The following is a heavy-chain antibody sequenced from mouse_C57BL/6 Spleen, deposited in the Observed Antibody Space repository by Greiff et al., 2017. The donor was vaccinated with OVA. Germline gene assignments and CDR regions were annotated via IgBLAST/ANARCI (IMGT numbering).Heavy chain of an antibody. CDR2: IYPRSGNT. D-gene: IGHD2-4*01. J-gene: IGHJ2*01. CDR3: AGYDYDDFDY. CDR1: GYTFTSYG. V-gene: IGHV1-81*01. Sequence: QVQLKESGAELARPGASVKLSCKASGYTFTSYGISWVKQRTGQGLEWIGEIYPRSGNTYYNEKFKGKATLTADKSYSTAYMELRSLTSEDSAVYFCAGYDYDDFDYWGQGTTLTVSS.